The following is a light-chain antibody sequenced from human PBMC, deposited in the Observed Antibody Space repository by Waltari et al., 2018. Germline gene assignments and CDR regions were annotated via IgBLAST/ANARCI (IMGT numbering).Light chain of an antibody. Sequence: DIVMTQSPDSLAVSLGERATIPCKSSQNILYSAKNKNYLGWYQQKPGQPPTLLISWASTRASGVPDRCRGSGSGTDFTLTISSLQAEDVAVYFCHQYYSTPWTFGQGTRVEVK. J-gene: IGKJ1*01. CDR2: WAS. CDR3: HQYYSTPWT. CDR1: QNILYSAKNKNY. V-gene: IGKV4-1*01.